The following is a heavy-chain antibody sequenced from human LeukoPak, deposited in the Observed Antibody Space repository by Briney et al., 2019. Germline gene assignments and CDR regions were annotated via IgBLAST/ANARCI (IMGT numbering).Heavy chain of an antibody. Sequence: SETLSLTCAVYGGSFSGYYWSWIRQPPGKGLEWIGEINHSGSTNYNPSLESRVTISVDTSKNQFSLKLSSVTAADTAVYYCARGENYDFWSGYNYYFDYWGQGTLVTVSS. CDR1: GGSFSGYY. CDR2: INHSGST. CDR3: ARGENYDFWSGYNYYFDY. J-gene: IGHJ4*02. V-gene: IGHV4-34*01. D-gene: IGHD3-3*01.